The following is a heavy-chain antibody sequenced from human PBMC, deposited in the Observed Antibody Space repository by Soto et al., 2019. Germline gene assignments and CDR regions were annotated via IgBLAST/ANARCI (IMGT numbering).Heavy chain of an antibody. D-gene: IGHD3-3*01. J-gene: IGHJ4*02. Sequence: GGSLRLSCAASGFTFSSYAMSWVRQAPGKGLEWVSAISGSGGSTYYADSVKGRFTISRDNSKNTLYLQMNSLIAEDTAVYYCAKGGLRSGFKYYFDYWGQGTLVTVSS. CDR2: ISGSGGST. CDR1: GFTFSSYA. CDR3: AKGGLRSGFKYYFDY. V-gene: IGHV3-23*01.